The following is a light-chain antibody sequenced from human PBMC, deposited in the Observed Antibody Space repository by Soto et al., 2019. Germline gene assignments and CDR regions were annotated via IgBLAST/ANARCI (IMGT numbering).Light chain of an antibody. Sequence: DIVMTQTPLSLSVTTGQSASMSFKSSQSLLQSDGKTYLFWYLQKPGQPPQLLTYEVSRRLSGVPDRISGSGSGTDFTLKISRVEAVDVGVYYCMQSIQLPITFGQGTRLEIK. V-gene: IGKV2D-29*01. CDR1: QSLLQSDGKTY. CDR3: MQSIQLPIT. J-gene: IGKJ5*01. CDR2: EVS.